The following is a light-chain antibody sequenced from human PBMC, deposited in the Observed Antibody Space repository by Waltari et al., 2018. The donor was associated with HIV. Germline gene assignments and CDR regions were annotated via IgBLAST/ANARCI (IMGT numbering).Light chain of an antibody. CDR3: QQYDKSLT. CDR1: QSLSSKF. Sequence: EIALTQSPDTLSLSAGQRATLSCRASQSLSSKFLAWYQQRPGQAPRLLISGTSDRATGIPDRFSGSGSGTDFTLTISRLEPEDSAVYHCQQYDKSLTFGQGTKLEI. V-gene: IGKV3-20*01. CDR2: GTS. J-gene: IGKJ2*01.